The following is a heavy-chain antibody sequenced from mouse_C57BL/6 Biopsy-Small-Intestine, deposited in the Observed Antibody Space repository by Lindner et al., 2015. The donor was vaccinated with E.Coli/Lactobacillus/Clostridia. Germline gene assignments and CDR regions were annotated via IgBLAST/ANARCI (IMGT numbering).Heavy chain of an antibody. D-gene: IGHD1-1*01. Sequence: VQLQESGGGLVKPGGSLKLSCAASGFTFSSYAMSWVRQTPEKRLEWVATISDGGSYTYYPDNVKGRFTISRDNAKNNLYLQMSHLKSEDTAMYYCARDSPYYYGSSLYAMDYWGQGTSVTVSS. CDR2: ISDGGSYT. CDR3: ARDSPYYYGSSLYAMDY. CDR1: GFTFSSYA. V-gene: IGHV5-4*01. J-gene: IGHJ4*01.